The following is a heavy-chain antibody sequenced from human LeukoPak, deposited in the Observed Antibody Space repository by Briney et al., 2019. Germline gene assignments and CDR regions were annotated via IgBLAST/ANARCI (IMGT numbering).Heavy chain of an antibody. CDR2: IKSNINGGTS. D-gene: IGHD6-19*01. CDR3: TTHSVTVTGTHF. CDR1: GFTFTNAW. V-gene: IGHV3-15*07. Sequence: GGSLRLSCIASGFTFTNAWMTWVRQSPRMGLEWVGRIKSNINGGTSDYAEPVKGRFIISRDDSRNTVYLQMTSLKPEDTGMYYCTTHSVTVTGTHFWGQRALVTVSS. J-gene: IGHJ4*01.